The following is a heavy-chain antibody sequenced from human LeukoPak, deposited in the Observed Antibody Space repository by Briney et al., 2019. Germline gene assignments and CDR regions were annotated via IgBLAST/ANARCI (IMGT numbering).Heavy chain of an antibody. Sequence: GGSLRLSCAASGFTFSSYAMSWVRQAPGKGLEWVSVISGSGGSTYYADSVKGRFTISRDNSKNTLYLQMNSLRAEDTAVYHCAKGSAAYFDYWGQGTLVTVSS. CDR2: ISGSGGST. J-gene: IGHJ4*02. CDR3: AKGSAAYFDY. CDR1: GFTFSSYA. D-gene: IGHD6-25*01. V-gene: IGHV3-23*01.